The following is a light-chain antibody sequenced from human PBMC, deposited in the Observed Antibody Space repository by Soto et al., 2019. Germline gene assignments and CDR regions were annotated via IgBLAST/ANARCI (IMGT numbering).Light chain of an antibody. V-gene: IGKV1-5*03. CDR2: KAS. Sequence: DIQMTQSPSTLSASVGDRVTITCRASQSVSSWLAWYQQKPGEVPKLLIYKASSLESGVPSRFSGSGSGTEFTLTISSLQPDDVVTYDCDQYSRNPLTFGGGTKVELK. J-gene: IGKJ4*01. CDR3: DQYSRNPLT. CDR1: QSVSSW.